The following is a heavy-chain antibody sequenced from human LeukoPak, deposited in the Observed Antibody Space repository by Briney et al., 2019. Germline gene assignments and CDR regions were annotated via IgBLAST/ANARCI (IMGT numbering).Heavy chain of an antibody. J-gene: IGHJ6*02. Sequence: GASVKVSCKASGYTFTGYYMHWVRQAPGQGLEWMGIINPSGGSTSYAQKFQGRVTMTRDTSTSTVYMELSSLRSEDTAVYYCARNNYDSSGYYRGPYYYYYGMDVWGQGTTVTVSS. CDR3: ARNNYDSSGYYRGPYYYYYGMDV. D-gene: IGHD3-22*01. CDR2: INPSGGST. V-gene: IGHV1-46*01. CDR1: GYTFTGYY.